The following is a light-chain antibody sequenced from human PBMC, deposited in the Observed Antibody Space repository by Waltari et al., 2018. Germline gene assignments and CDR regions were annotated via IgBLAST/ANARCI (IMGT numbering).Light chain of an antibody. Sequence: ETVVTQSPGTLSVSPGERATLSCRTSPSIGSSLAWYQQKPGQSPRLLIYHASTRATGIPARFSGSGSETEFTLTISSLQSEDSAVYSCQQYNNWPPGTFGQGTRVEV. CDR3: QQYNNWPPGT. J-gene: IGKJ1*01. CDR2: HAS. V-gene: IGKV3D-15*01. CDR1: PSIGSS.